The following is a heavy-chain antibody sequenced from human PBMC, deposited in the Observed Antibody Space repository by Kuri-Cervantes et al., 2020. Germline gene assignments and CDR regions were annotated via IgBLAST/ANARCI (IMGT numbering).Heavy chain of an antibody. CDR1: GFTFSSYG. CDR3: ARDGPGVIREWYFDL. V-gene: IGHV3-66*01. J-gene: IGHJ2*01. CDR2: IYSGGST. Sequence: GESLKISCAASGFTFSSYGMHWVRQAPGKGLEWVSVIYSGGSTYYADSVKGRFTISRDNSKNTLYLQMNSLRAEDTAVYYCARDGPGVIREWYFDLWGRGTLVTVSS. D-gene: IGHD2-21*01.